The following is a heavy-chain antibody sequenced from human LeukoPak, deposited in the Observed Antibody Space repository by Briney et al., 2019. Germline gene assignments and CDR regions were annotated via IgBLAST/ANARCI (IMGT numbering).Heavy chain of an antibody. V-gene: IGHV4-61*02. Sequence: ASETLSLACTVSSGSISSSNYYWSWIRQPAGGGLEWIGRISTIGITNYDPSLISRVTISIDTSKNQFSLKLSSVTAADTAVYYCARDGCGGSCFQYYYYYMDVWGKGTTVTISS. J-gene: IGHJ6*03. CDR3: ARDGCGGSCFQYYYYYMDV. CDR2: ISTIGIT. CDR1: SGSISSSNYY. D-gene: IGHD2-15*01.